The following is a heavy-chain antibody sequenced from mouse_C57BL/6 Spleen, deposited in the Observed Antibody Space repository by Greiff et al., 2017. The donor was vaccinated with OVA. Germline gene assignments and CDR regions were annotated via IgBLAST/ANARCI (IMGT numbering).Heavy chain of an antibody. J-gene: IGHJ1*03. V-gene: IGHV5-6*01. CDR2: ISSGGSYT. D-gene: IGHD2-4*01. Sequence: VQLQQSGGDLVKPGGSLKLSCAASGFTFSSYGMSWVRQTPDKRLEWVATISSGGSYTYYPDSVKGRFTISRDNAKNTLYLQMSSLKSEDTAMYYCARHDYDAGNWYFDVWGTGTTVTVSS. CDR3: ARHDYDAGNWYFDV. CDR1: GFTFSSYG.